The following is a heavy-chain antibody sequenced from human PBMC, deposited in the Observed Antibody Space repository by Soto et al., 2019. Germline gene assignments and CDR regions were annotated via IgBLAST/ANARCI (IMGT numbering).Heavy chain of an antibody. CDR1: GFSFDDYA. J-gene: IGHJ6*02. D-gene: IGHD3-3*01. CDR3: ASERAKSRFLEWLVLDV. Sequence: EVQLLESGGGLVQPGGSLRLSCAASGFSFDDYAMTWVRQAAGKGLEWVSATSGSGDNTYYADSVKGRFTISRDNSKNTLYLQLNSLRAEDTAVYYCASERAKSRFLEWLVLDVWGQGTTVTVSS. V-gene: IGHV3-23*01. CDR2: TSGSGDNT.